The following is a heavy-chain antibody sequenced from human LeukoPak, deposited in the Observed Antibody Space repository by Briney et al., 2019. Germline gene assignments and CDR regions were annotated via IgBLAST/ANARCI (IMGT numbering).Heavy chain of an antibody. J-gene: IGHJ4*02. Sequence: GGSLRLSCTASGFTFRTYAMSWVRQAPGEGLDWVSGISGSGGSTYYTDSVKGRFTISRDNSKNTLHLQMSSLRAEDTALYYCVKDRCDRTTCPEVWGQGTLVTVSS. CDR3: VKDRCDRTTCPEV. V-gene: IGHV3-23*01. CDR1: GFTFRTYA. D-gene: IGHD2-2*01. CDR2: ISGSGGST.